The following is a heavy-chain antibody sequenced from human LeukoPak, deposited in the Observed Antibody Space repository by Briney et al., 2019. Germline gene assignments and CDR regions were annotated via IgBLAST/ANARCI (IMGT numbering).Heavy chain of an antibody. CDR3: ASVPRAYCGGDCAQR. J-gene: IGHJ4*02. Sequence: SENLSLTCTVTGGSISSYYWSWIRQSPGKGLEWIGHIYYSGSTNYNPSLKSRVTISVDMSKDQFSLKLSSVTAADTAVYYCASVPRAYCGGDCAQRWGQGTLVTVSS. CDR1: GGSISSYY. D-gene: IGHD2-21*02. V-gene: IGHV4-59*01. CDR2: IYYSGST.